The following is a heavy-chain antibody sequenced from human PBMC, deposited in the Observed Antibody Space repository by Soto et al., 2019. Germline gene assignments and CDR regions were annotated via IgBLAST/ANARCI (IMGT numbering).Heavy chain of an antibody. J-gene: IGHJ6*02. CDR3: ARHRFGYCSSTSCYRTSYYYYGMDV. CDR1: GYSFTSYW. CDR2: IYPGDSDT. V-gene: IGHV5-51*01. Sequence: GESLKISCKGSGYSFTSYWIGWVRQMPGKGLEWMGIIYPGDSDTRYSPSFQGQVTISADKSISTAYLQWSSLKASDTAMYYCARHRFGYCSSTSCYRTSYYYYGMDVWGQGTTVTV. D-gene: IGHD2-2*03.